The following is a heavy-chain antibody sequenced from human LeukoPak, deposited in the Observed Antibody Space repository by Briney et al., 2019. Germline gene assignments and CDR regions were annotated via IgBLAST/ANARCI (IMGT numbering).Heavy chain of an antibody. D-gene: IGHD4-17*01. J-gene: IGHJ4*02. CDR3: ARGYFGDYVVGY. CDR2: INPSGGTT. CDR1: GYTLTELS. Sequence: ASVKVSCKVSGYTLTELSMHWVRQAPGQGLEWMGIINPSGGTTTYAQKFQGRVIMTRDRPTSTVYMELSSLRSEDTAVYYCARGYFGDYVVGYWGQGTLVTVSS. V-gene: IGHV1-46*01.